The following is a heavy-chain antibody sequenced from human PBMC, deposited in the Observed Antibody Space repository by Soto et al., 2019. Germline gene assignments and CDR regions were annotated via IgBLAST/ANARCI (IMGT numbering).Heavy chain of an antibody. CDR3: ARQLNTYYDFWSGSSYGMDV. D-gene: IGHD3-3*01. Sequence: GASVKVSCKASGGTFSSYAISWVRQAPGQGLEWMGGIIPIFGTANYAQKFQGRVTITADESTSTAYMELSSLRSEDTAVYYCARQLNTYYDFWSGSSYGMDVWGQGTTVTVSS. V-gene: IGHV1-69*13. CDR1: GGTFSSYA. CDR2: IIPIFGTA. J-gene: IGHJ6*02.